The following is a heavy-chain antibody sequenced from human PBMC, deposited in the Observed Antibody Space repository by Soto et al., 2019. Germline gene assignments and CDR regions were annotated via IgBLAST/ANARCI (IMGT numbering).Heavy chain of an antibody. CDR3: AREVQVHTPAFVY. J-gene: IGHJ4*02. Sequence: QVQLVQSGAEMKKPGSSVKVSCQSSGGTFNTYAMNWVRQAPGQGPEWMGDISPMFGAANYAPKFQGGVTMTADESKGTSYRQLGSLPSEDTALYFCAREVQVHTPAFVYWGQGTLVTVSS. CDR1: GGTFNTYA. V-gene: IGHV1-69*19. CDR2: ISPMFGAA. D-gene: IGHD3-10*01.